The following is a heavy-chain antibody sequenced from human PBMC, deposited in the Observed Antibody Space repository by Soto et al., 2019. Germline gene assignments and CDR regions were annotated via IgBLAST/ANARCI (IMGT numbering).Heavy chain of an antibody. CDR2: INHSGST. J-gene: IGHJ6*02. CDR3: ARGQRCSGGSCYSRNYYYGMDV. V-gene: IGHV4-34*01. D-gene: IGHD2-15*01. Sequence: SETLSLTCAVYGVSFSGYYWSWIRQPPGKGLEWIGEINHSGSTNYNPSLKSRVTISVDTSKNQFSLKLSSVTAADTAVYYCARGQRCSGGSCYSRNYYYGMDVWGQGTTVTVSS. CDR1: GVSFSGYY.